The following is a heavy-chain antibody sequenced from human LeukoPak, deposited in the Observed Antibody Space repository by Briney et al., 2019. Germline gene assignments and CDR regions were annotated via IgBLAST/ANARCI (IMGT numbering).Heavy chain of an antibody. CDR3: ARPYSSGWYFPLYYGMDV. CDR1: GFTFSSYG. CDR2: IWYDGSNK. V-gene: IGHV3-33*01. Sequence: GGALRLSCAASGFTFSSYGMHWVRQAPGKGLEGVAVIWYDGSNKYYADSVKGRFTISRDNSKNTLYLQMNSLRAEDTAVYYCARPYSSGWYFPLYYGMDVWGKGTTVTVSS. J-gene: IGHJ6*04. D-gene: IGHD6-19*01.